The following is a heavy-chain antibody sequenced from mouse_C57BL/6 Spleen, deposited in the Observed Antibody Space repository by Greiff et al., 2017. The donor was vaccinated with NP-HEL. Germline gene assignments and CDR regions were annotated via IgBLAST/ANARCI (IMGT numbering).Heavy chain of an antibody. CDR1: GFNIKDDY. V-gene: IGHV14-4*01. D-gene: IGHD2-5*01. CDR3: TTWSNPFAY. CDR2: IDPENGDT. J-gene: IGHJ3*01. Sequence: EVQRVESGAELVRPGASVKLSCTASGFNIKDDYMHWVKQRPEQGLEWIGWIDPENGDTEYASKFQGKATITADTTSNTAYLQLSSLTSEDTAVYYCTTWSNPFAYWGQGTLVTVSA.